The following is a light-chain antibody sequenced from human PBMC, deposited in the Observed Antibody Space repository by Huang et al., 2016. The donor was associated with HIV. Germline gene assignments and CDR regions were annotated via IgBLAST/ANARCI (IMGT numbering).Light chain of an antibody. CDR2: DAS. CDR3: QQRSDWPRST. CDR1: QSVGTY. J-gene: IGKJ5*01. V-gene: IGKV3-11*01. Sequence: EIVLTQSPATLSLSPGERATLSCRASQSVGTYFAWYQQKPGQAPRRLIYDASYRATGIPARFSGSGSGTDFTLTISSLEPEDFVVYYCQQRSDWPRSTFGQGTRLEIK.